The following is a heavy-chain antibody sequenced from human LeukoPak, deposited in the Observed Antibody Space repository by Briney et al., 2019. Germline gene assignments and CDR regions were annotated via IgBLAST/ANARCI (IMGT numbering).Heavy chain of an antibody. CDR1: GFTFSNYG. J-gene: IGHJ4*02. Sequence: PGGSLRLSCAASGFTFSNYGMHWVRQAPGKGLEGVAVISYDGSLKYYADSVKGRFTISRDNSKNTLYLQMNSLRAEDTAVYYCAKALAWGAVADPFDYWGQGTPVTVSS. CDR2: ISYDGSLK. D-gene: IGHD6-19*01. CDR3: AKALAWGAVADPFDY. V-gene: IGHV3-30*18.